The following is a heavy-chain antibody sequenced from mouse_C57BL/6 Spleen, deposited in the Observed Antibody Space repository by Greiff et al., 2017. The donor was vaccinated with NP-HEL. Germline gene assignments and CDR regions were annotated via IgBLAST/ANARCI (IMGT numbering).Heavy chain of an antibody. Sequence: VQLQQSGPELVKPGASVKISCKASGYSFTGYYMHWVKQSSEKSLEWIGEINPSTGGTSYNQKFKGNATLTVDKSSSTAYMQLKSLTSEDSAVYYCAREEVYYGNRPYYSRDYWGEGTTVTVSS. CDR3: AREEVYYGNRPYYSRDY. V-gene: IGHV1-43*01. CDR2: INPSTGGT. J-gene: IGHJ4*01. D-gene: IGHD2-1*01. CDR1: GYSFTGYY.